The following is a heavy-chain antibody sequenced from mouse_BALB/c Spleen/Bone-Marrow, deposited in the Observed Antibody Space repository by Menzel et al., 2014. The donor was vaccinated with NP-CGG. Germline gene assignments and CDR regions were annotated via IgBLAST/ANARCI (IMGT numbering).Heavy chain of an antibody. V-gene: IGHV1S81*02. J-gene: IGHJ4*01. D-gene: IGHD2-1*01. CDR1: GYTFTSYY. CDR2: INPSNGVN. Sequence: GAELVKPGASVKLSCKASGYTFTSYYMYWVKQRPGQGLEWIGGINPSNGVNNFNEKFKSKASLTVDKSSSTAYMQLSSLTSEDSAVYYCSRGGNFDVMDYWGQGTSVTVSS. CDR3: SRGGNFDVMDY.